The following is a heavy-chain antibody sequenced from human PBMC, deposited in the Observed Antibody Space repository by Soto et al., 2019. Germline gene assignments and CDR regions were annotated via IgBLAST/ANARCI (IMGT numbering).Heavy chain of an antibody. CDR3: ACKDIVVVPAAMLDYYYGMGV. J-gene: IGHJ6*02. V-gene: IGHV1-69*01. CDR2: IIPIFGTA. CDR1: GGTFSSYA. Sequence: QVQLVQSGAEVKKPGSSVKVSCKASGGTFSSYAISWVRQAPGQGLEWMGGIIPIFGTANYAQKFQGRVTITADESTSTAYMELSSLRSEDTAVYYCACKDIVVVPAAMLDYYYGMGVWGQGTTVTVSS. D-gene: IGHD2-2*01.